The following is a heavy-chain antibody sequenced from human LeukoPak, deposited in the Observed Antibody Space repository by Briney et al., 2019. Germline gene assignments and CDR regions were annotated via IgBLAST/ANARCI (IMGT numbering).Heavy chain of an antibody. CDR1: GGSISSSSYY. CDR2: IYYSGST. CDR3: AREASTGPSLFDY. D-gene: IGHD2-2*01. Sequence: SETLSLTCTVSGGSISSSSYYWGWIRQPPGKGLEWIGSIYYSGSTYYNPSLKSRVTISLDTSKNEVSLKLTSVTAADTAVYYCAREASTGPSLFDYWGQGTLVIASS. J-gene: IGHJ4*02. V-gene: IGHV4-39*07.